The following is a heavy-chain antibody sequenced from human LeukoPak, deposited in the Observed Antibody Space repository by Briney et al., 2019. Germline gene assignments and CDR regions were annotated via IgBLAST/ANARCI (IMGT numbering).Heavy chain of an antibody. Sequence: SETLSLNCAVYGESLSGYYWSWIRQPPGKGLEWIGEIDHTGSSNYNPSLKSRVTISLDTSKNQFSLKLNSVTAADTAVYYCASFGYDILTGLSYFQHWGQGTLVTVSS. CDR2: IDHTGSS. CDR3: ASFGYDILTGLSYFQH. V-gene: IGHV4-34*01. D-gene: IGHD3-9*01. J-gene: IGHJ1*01. CDR1: GESLSGYY.